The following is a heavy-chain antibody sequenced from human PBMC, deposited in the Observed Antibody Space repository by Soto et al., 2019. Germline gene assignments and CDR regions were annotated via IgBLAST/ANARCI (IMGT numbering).Heavy chain of an antibody. CDR2: MYNTGST. J-gene: IGHJ6*02. D-gene: IGHD2-21*02. CDR3: GRELRAYCGADCYPVEV. CDR1: GGSISSYY. V-gene: IGHV4-59*01. Sequence: SETLSLSCTVSGGSISSYYWGWIRQPPGKGLEWIGYMYNTGSTIYNPSLKSRVTISVDTSKNQFSLKLNSVTAADTAVYYCGRELRAYCGADCYPVEVSGQGTTV.